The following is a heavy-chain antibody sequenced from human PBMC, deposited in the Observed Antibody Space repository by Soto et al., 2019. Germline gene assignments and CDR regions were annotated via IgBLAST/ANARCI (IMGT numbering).Heavy chain of an antibody. V-gene: IGHV5-10-1*01. CDR3: ARHRRGYCSSTSCSYYYYGMDV. CDR1: GYSFTSYW. CDR2: IDPSDSYT. Sequence: LGESLKISCKGSGYSFTSYWISWVRQMPGKVLEWMGRIDPSDSYTNYSPSFQGHVTISADKSISTAYLQWSSLKASDTAMYYCARHRRGYCSSTSCSYYYYGMDVWGQGXTVTVYS. J-gene: IGHJ6*02. D-gene: IGHD2-2*01.